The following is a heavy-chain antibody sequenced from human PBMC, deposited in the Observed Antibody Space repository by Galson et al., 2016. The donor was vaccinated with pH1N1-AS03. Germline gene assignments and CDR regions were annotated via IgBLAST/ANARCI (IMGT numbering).Heavy chain of an antibody. Sequence: SLRLSCAASGFSFRSYALSWVRQAPGKGLEWVSGISGSGEMTFYADSVKGRFTISRDSSKNTLYLQMNSLRLEDTAVYYCARVEESRWHVFDDWGQGTLVTVSS. D-gene: IGHD6-13*01. V-gene: IGHV3-23*01. J-gene: IGHJ4*02. CDR2: ISGSGEMT. CDR3: ARVEESRWHVFDD. CDR1: GFSFRSYA.